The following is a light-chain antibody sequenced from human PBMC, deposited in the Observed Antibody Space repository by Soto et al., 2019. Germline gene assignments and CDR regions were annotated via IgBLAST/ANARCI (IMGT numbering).Light chain of an antibody. CDR1: SRDVGAYDY. CDR3: CSYADGSIYF. J-gene: IGLJ1*01. Sequence: QSVLTQPASVPGCPGKSITISCTGTSRDVGAYDYVAWYLQYPDKAPQLLIYYVDHRPSGVSSRFSVSKSGNTASLTISGLQAEDEGDYYCCSYADGSIYFFGTGTKVTVL. CDR2: YVD. V-gene: IGLV2-14*03.